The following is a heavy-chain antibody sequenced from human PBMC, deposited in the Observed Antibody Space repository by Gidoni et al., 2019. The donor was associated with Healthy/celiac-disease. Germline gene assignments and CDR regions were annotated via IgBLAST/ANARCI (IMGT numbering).Heavy chain of an antibody. D-gene: IGHD2-15*01. Sequence: EVQPVESGGGLVKPGGSLRLSCAAPGFTFSRYSMNWVRQAPGKGLEWVSSISSSSSYIYYADSVKGRFTISRDNAKNSLYLQMNSLRAEDTAVYYCARSSLGYCSGGSCYSVPFDYWGQGTLVTVSS. V-gene: IGHV3-21*01. CDR3: ARSSLGYCSGGSCYSVPFDY. J-gene: IGHJ4*02. CDR1: GFTFSRYS. CDR2: ISSSSSYI.